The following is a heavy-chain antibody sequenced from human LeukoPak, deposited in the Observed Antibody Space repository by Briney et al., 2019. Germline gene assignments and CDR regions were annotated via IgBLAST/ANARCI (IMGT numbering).Heavy chain of an antibody. V-gene: IGHV4-59*08. CDR3: ARQLRGEAVAGHLQPFDY. Sequence: KPSATLFLTCASYGGFFSNYYWNLLRQPPGKRLERIGNNYYSGSTNYNPSLKSRVTISVDTSKNQFSLKLSSVTAADTAVYFCARQLRGEAVAGHLQPFDYWGQGTLVTVSS. D-gene: IGHD6-19*01. J-gene: IGHJ4*02. CDR2: NYYSGST. CDR1: GGFFSNYY.